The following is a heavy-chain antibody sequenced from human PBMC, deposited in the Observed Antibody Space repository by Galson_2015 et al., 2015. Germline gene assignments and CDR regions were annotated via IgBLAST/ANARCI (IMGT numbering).Heavy chain of an antibody. J-gene: IGHJ4*02. CDR3: ASDRRWELL. V-gene: IGHV3-48*03. CDR1: GFTFSSYE. Sequence: SLRLSCAASGFTFSSYEMIWVRQAPGKGLEWVSYISSRGSSISYADSVKGRFTISRDNAKNSLYLQMNSPRVEDTAVYYCASDRRWELLWGQGILVTVSS. CDR2: ISSRGSSI. D-gene: IGHD1-26*01.